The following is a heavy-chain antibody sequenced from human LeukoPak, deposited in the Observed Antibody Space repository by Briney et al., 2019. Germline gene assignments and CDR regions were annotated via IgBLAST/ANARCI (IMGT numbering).Heavy chain of an antibody. CDR3: ARDASMDDILTGYFDY. D-gene: IGHD3-9*01. CDR1: GFTFSSYA. Sequence: PGGSLRLSCAASGFTFSSYAMHWVRQAPGKGLEWVAVISYDGSNKYYAGSVKGRFTISRDNSKNTLYLQMNSLRAEDTAVYYCARDASMDDILTGYFDYWGQGTLVTVSS. V-gene: IGHV3-30*04. J-gene: IGHJ4*02. CDR2: ISYDGSNK.